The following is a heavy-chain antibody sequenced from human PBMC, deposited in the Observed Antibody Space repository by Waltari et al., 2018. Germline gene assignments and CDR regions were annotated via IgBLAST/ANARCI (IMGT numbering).Heavy chain of an antibody. V-gene: IGHV4-59*01. CDR2: ICYSGST. Sequence: QVQLQESGPGLVKPSETLSLTCAVSGGSISSYYWSWIRQPPGKGLGWIGYICYSGSTNYNPSLKRRVTISVDTSKNPFSLKLSSVTAADTAVYYCARESRHRPFDYWGQGTLVTVSS. CDR3: ARESRHRPFDY. D-gene: IGHD2-21*01. J-gene: IGHJ4*02. CDR1: GGSISSYY.